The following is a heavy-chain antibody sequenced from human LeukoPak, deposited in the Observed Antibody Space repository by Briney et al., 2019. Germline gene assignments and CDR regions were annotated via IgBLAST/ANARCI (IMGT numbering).Heavy chain of an antibody. Sequence: SETLSLTCTVSGASISSSGYYWGWIRQPPGKGLEWIGSIYYSGYTYYNPSLKSRVTISIDTSKKQFSLKLSSVTAADTAVYYCARGLYYYGSGSYYTKWGQGTLVTVSS. CDR3: ARGLYYYGSGSYYTK. J-gene: IGHJ4*02. CDR1: GASISSSGYY. D-gene: IGHD3-10*01. V-gene: IGHV4-39*07. CDR2: IYYSGYT.